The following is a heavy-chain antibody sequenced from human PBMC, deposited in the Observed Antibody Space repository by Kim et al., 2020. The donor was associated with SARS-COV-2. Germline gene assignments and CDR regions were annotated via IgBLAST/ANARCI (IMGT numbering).Heavy chain of an antibody. CDR2: ISAYNGNT. D-gene: IGHD6-13*01. J-gene: IGHJ4*02. CDR3: AREALLDLHSSSWYLAVAGMSSYYFDY. V-gene: IGHV1-18*01. Sequence: ASVKVSCKASGYTFTSYGISWVRQAPGQGLEWMGWISAYNGNTNYAQKLQGRVTMTTDTSTSTAYMELRSLRSDDTAVYYCAREALLDLHSSSWYLAVAGMSSYYFDYWGQGTLVTVSS. CDR1: GYTFTSYG.